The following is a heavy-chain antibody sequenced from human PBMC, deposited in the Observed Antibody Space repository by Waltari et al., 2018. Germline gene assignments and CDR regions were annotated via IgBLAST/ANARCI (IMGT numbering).Heavy chain of an antibody. Sequence: QVQLQQWGAGLLKPSETLSLTCAVYGGSFSGYYWSWVRQPPGKGRAWIGEINHSGSTNYNPSLKSRVTISVDTSKNQFSLKLSSVTAADTAVYYCARGSLYCSSTSCYTGYYYYGMDVWGQGTTVTVSS. CDR2: INHSGST. CDR3: ARGSLYCSSTSCYTGYYYYGMDV. D-gene: IGHD2-2*02. V-gene: IGHV4-34*01. CDR1: GGSFSGYY. J-gene: IGHJ6*02.